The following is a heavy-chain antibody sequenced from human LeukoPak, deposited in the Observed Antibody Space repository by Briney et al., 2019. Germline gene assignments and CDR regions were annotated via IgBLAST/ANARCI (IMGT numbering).Heavy chain of an antibody. D-gene: IGHD6-13*01. J-gene: IGHJ6*03. CDR1: GFTFDDYG. CDR2: INWNGGST. Sequence: GGSLRLSCAASGFTFDDYGMSWVRQAPGKGLEWVSGINWNGGSTGYADSVKGRFTISRDNAKNSLYLQMNSLRAEDTALYYCARVSAGYYYYYYMDVWGKGPTVTVSS. CDR3: ARVSAGYYYYYYMDV. V-gene: IGHV3-20*04.